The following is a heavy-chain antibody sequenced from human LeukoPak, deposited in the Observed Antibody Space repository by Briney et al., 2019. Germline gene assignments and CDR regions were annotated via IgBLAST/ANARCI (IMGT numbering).Heavy chain of an antibody. CDR1: GFTFSSYS. J-gene: IGHJ4*02. Sequence: GGSLRLSCAASGFTFSSYSMNWVRQAPGKGLEWVSSISSSSSYIYYADSVKGRFTISRDNSKNTLSLQMNSLRPEDTALYYCARNLNSGSFYYFDYWGQGTLVTVSS. V-gene: IGHV3-21*04. CDR2: ISSSSSYI. CDR3: ARNLNSGSFYYFDY. D-gene: IGHD1-26*01.